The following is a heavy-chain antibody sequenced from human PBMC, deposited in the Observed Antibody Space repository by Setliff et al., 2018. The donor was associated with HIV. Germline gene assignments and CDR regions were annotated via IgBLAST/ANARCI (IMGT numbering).Heavy chain of an antibody. D-gene: IGHD6-19*01. CDR1: GDTNPSDA. CDR2: ISGYNGNT. Sequence: VASVKVSCKASGDTNPSDAISWVRQAPGQGLGWMGWISGYNGNTKYAQNMQGRVTMTTDTSTTTAYMELRSLRSDDTAVYYCATITVAGTGAFDIWGQGTMVTVSS. CDR3: ATITVAGTGAFDI. J-gene: IGHJ3*02. V-gene: IGHV1-18*01.